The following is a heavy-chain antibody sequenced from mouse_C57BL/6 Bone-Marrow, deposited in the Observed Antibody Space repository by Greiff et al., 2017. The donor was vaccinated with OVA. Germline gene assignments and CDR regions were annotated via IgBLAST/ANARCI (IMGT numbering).Heavy chain of an antibody. Sequence: QVQLQQSGAELVRPGASVKLSCKASGYTFTDYYITWVKQRPGQGLEWIARIYPGSGNTYYNEKFKGKATLTAETSSSTAYMQLSSLTSEDSAVYFSARVRYYYGSSSCAMDYWGQGTSVTVSS. CDR2: IYPGSGNT. V-gene: IGHV1-76*01. CDR1: GYTFTDYY. CDR3: ARVRYYYGSSSCAMDY. J-gene: IGHJ4*01. D-gene: IGHD1-1*01.